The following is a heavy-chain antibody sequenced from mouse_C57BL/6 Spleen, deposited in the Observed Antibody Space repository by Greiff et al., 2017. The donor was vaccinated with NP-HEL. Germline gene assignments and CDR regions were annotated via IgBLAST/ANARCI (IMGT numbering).Heavy chain of an antibody. CDR1: GFTFSDYG. Sequence: EVKVVESGGGLVKPGGSLKLSCAASGFTFSDYGMHWVRQAPEKGLEWVAYISSGSSTIYYADTVKGRFTISRDNAKNTLFLQMTSLRSEDTAMYYCARPYYYGSGWFAYWGQGTLVTVSA. CDR2: ISSGSSTI. J-gene: IGHJ3*01. V-gene: IGHV5-17*01. D-gene: IGHD1-1*01. CDR3: ARPYYYGSGWFAY.